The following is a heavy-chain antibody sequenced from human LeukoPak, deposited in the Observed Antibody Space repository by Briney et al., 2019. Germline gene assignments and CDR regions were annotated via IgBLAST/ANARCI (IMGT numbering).Heavy chain of an antibody. CDR2: ISGSGGST. CDR3: AKEEGWTTTDFDY. V-gene: IGHV3-23*01. CDR1: GFTFSSYG. J-gene: IGHJ4*02. D-gene: IGHD4-11*01. Sequence: GGSLRLSCAVSGFTFSSYGMSWVRQAPGKGLEWVSGISGSGGSTYYADSVKGRFTISRDNSKNTLYLQMNSLRAEDTAVYYCAKEEGWTTTDFDYWGQGTLVTVSS.